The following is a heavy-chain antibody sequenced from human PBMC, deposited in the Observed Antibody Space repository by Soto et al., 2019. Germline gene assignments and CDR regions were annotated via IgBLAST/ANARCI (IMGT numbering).Heavy chain of an antibody. CDR1: GGSISSYY. V-gene: IGHV4-4*07. CDR3: ARGAPYSDTSAYYWYFDL. J-gene: IGHJ2*01. D-gene: IGHD3-22*01. Sequence: SLTCTVSGGSISSYYWSWIRQPAGKGLEWIGRIYTSGSTNYNPSLKSRVTMSVDTSKNQFSLKLNSVTAADTAVYYCARGAPYSDTSAYYWYFDLWGRGTLVTVSS. CDR2: IYTSGST.